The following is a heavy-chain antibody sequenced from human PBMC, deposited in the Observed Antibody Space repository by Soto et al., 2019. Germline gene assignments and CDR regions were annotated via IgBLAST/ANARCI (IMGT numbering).Heavy chain of an antibody. Sequence: PXETLSLTCTVAGCSISSSNYYWGWIRQPRGKGLEWIGSIFYSGITYHNPSLKSRVTISVDTSKNQFSLNLSSVTAADTAVYYCARPPTANLDAFYIWGIGKVVTVSS. CDR2: IFYSGIT. J-gene: IGHJ3*02. V-gene: IGHV4-39*01. CDR1: GCSISSSNYY. CDR3: ARPPTANLDAFYI. D-gene: IGHD7-27*01.